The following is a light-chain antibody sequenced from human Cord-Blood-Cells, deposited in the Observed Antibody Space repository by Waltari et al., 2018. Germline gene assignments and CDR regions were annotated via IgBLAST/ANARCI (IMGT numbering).Light chain of an antibody. CDR2: WAS. CDR3: QQYYSTPWT. CDR1: QSVLYSSNNKNY. V-gene: IGKV4-1*01. J-gene: IGKJ1*01. Sequence: DIVMTQSPDSLAVSLGERATINCQYSQSVLYSSNNKNYLAWYQQKPGQPPKMLIYWASTRESGVPDRFSGSGSGTDFTLTISSLQAEDVAVYYCQQYYSTPWTFGQGTKVEIK.